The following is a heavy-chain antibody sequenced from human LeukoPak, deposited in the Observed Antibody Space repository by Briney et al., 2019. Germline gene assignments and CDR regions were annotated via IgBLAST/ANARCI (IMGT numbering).Heavy chain of an antibody. D-gene: IGHD4-11*01. J-gene: IGHJ6*02. CDR1: GYTFTSYG. CDR3: ARDFAVTTQKYYYYYGMDV. CDR2: INSNNGNT. Sequence: ASVKVSCKASGYTFTSYGISWVRQAPGQGLEWMGWINSNNGNTNYEQKFQGRVTMTTDTSTSTAYMELRSLRSDDPAVYYCARDFAVTTQKYYYYYGMDVWGQGTTVTVSS. V-gene: IGHV1-18*01.